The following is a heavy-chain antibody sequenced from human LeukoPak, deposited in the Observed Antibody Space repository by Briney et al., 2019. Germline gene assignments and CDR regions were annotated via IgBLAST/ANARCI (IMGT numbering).Heavy chain of an antibody. CDR1: GFTFNSFS. Sequence: GGSLRLSCAASGFTFNSFSMTWVRQAPGKGLEWVANINQDGRDKYYVDSVKGRFTISRDNAKNSLYLQMSSLRAADTAVYYCARVMAASVWRSYGSYYYYYYMDVWGKGTTVTVSS. J-gene: IGHJ6*03. CDR3: ARVMAASVWRSYGSYYYYYYMDV. CDR2: INQDGRDK. D-gene: IGHD3-16*01. V-gene: IGHV3-7*01.